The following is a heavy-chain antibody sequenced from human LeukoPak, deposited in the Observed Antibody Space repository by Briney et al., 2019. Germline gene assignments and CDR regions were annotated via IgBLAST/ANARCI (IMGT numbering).Heavy chain of an antibody. Sequence: GGSLRLSCAASGFTFDNYGINWVRQAPGKGLEWVSSISSSSSYIYYADSVKGRFTISRDNAKNSLYLQTNSLRAEDTAVYYCARVYCSGGICHFDYWGQGTLVTVSS. CDR2: ISSSSSYI. D-gene: IGHD2-15*01. V-gene: IGHV3-21*01. J-gene: IGHJ4*02. CDR3: ARVYCSGGICHFDY. CDR1: GFTFDNYG.